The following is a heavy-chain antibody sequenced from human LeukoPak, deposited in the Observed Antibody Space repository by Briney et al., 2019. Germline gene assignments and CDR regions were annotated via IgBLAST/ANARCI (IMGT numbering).Heavy chain of an antibody. CDR2: INHSGST. CDR1: GGSFSGYY. CDR3: ARGHLSDYDILTGQSAFDI. Sequence: PSETLSLTCAVYGGSFSGYYWSWIRQPPGKGLEWIGEINHSGSTNYNPSLKSRVTISVDTSKNQFSLKLSSVTAADTAVYYCARGHLSDYDILTGQSAFDIWGQGTMVTVSS. V-gene: IGHV4-34*01. J-gene: IGHJ3*02. D-gene: IGHD3-9*01.